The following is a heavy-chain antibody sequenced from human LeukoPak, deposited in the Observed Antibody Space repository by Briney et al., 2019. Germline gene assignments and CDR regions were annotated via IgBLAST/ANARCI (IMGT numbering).Heavy chain of an antibody. D-gene: IGHD5-18*01. J-gene: IGHJ4*02. V-gene: IGHV4-31*03. CDR2: IYYSGST. CDR1: GGSISSGGYY. Sequence: PSQTLSLTCTVSGGSISSGGYYWSWIRQHPGKGLEWIGYIYYSGSTYYNPSLKSRVTISVDTSKNQFSLKLSSVTAADTAVYYCARERDSTEGSYGSLDYWGQGTLVTVSS. CDR3: ARERDSTEGSYGSLDY.